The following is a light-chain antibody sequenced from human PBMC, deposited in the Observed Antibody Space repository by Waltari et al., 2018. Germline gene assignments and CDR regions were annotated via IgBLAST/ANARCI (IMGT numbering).Light chain of an antibody. CDR2: GAS. J-gene: IGKJ4*01. CDR1: QTINNNF. V-gene: IGKV3-20*01. Sequence: IVLPQSPDTLSLSPGQRATLSCRASQTINNNFLVWYQQKPGQAPRLIIHGASSRATGFPDRFSGSGSGTDFTLTISSLKPEDSAVYYCQQYDGSVLTFGGGTKVEI. CDR3: QQYDGSVLT.